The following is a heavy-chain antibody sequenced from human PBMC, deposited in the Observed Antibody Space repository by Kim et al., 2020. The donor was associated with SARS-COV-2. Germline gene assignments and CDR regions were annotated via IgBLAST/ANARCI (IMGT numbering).Heavy chain of an antibody. CDR2: IWYDGSNK. CDR1: GFTFSSYG. CDR3: ARTLTEGPFGYCSSTSCYYYYGMDV. Sequence: GGSLRLSCAASGFTFSSYGMHWVRQAPGKGLEWVAVIWYDGSNKYYADSVKGRFTISRDNSKNTLYLQMNSLRAEDTAVYYCARTLTEGPFGYCSSTSCYYYYGMDVWGQGTTVTVSS. V-gene: IGHV3-33*01. J-gene: IGHJ6*02. D-gene: IGHD2-2*01.